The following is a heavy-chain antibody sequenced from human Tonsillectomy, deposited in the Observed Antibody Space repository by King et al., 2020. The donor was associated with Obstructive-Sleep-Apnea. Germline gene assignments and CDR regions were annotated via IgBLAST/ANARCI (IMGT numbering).Heavy chain of an antibody. J-gene: IGHJ6*02. CDR3: ARSGVGCSSTSCHTVYCYYGMDV. CDR2: IYYSGST. V-gene: IGHV4-31*03. CDR1: GGSISSGGYY. Sequence: QLQESGPGLVKPSQTLSLTCTVSGGSISSGGYYWSWIRQHPGKGLEWIGYIYYSGSTYYNPSLKSRVTISVDTSKNQFSLKLSPLTAPATAVYYCARSGVGCSSTSCHTVYCYYGMDVWGQGTTVTVSS. D-gene: IGHD2-2*02.